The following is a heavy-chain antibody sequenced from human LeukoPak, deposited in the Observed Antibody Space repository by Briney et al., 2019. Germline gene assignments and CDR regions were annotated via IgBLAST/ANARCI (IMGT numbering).Heavy chain of an antibody. CDR2: TIGSGGST. V-gene: IGHV3-23*01. Sequence: GGSLRLSCAASGFTFSSYAMSWVRQAPGKGLEWVSGTIGSGGSTFYADSVKGRFTISRDNSKNTLYLQMNSLRVEDTAVYYCAKARYCSGGSCYFDYWGQGTLVTVSS. CDR1: GFTFSSYA. J-gene: IGHJ4*02. CDR3: AKARYCSGGSCYFDY. D-gene: IGHD2-15*01.